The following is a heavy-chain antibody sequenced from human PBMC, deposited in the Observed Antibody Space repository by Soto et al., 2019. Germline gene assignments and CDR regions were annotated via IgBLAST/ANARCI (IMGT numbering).Heavy chain of an antibody. D-gene: IGHD2-2*01. CDR2: IIPIFGTA. V-gene: IGHV1-69*13. CDR1: GGTFSSYA. J-gene: IGHJ4*02. CDR3: ARIGDCSSTSCYSDYFDY. Sequence: VKVSCKASGGTFSSYAISWMRQAPGRGLEWMGGIIPIFGTANYAQKFQGRVTITADESTSTAYMELSSLRSEDTAAYYCARIGDCSSTSCYSDYFDYWGQGTLVTVSS.